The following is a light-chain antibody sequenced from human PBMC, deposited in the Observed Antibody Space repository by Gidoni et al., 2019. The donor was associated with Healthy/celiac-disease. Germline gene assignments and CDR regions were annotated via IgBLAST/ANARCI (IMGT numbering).Light chain of an antibody. Sequence: EIVMTQSPATLSVSPGERATLSCRASQSVSSNLAWYQQKPGQAPRLLIYGASTRATGIPARYRGSGSGKEFTLTISSLKSEDFAVYYCKQYNNWPQTFGQGTKVEIK. V-gene: IGKV3-15*01. CDR2: GAS. CDR1: QSVSSN. CDR3: KQYNNWPQT. J-gene: IGKJ1*01.